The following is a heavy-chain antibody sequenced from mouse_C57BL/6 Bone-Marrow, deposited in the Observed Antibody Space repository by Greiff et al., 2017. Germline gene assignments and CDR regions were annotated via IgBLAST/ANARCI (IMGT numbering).Heavy chain of an antibody. Sequence: DVKLVESGGGLVKPGGSLKLSCAASGFTFSSYTMSWVRQTPEKRLEWVATISGGGGNTYYPDSVKGRFTISRDNAKNTLYLQMSSLRSEDTALYYCARHAPPYYYGSRGYFDVWGTGTTVTVSS. J-gene: IGHJ1*03. CDR3: ARHAPPYYYGSRGYFDV. CDR1: GFTFSSYT. CDR2: ISGGGGNT. V-gene: IGHV5-9*01. D-gene: IGHD1-1*01.